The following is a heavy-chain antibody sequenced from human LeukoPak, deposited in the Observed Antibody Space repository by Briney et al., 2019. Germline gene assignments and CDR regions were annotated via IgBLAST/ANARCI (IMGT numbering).Heavy chain of an antibody. Sequence: SETLSLTCTISGDSISSYYWSWIRQPPGKGLEWIGYIYYSGSTNYNPSLKNRVSISVDTSKNQFSLKLNSVTAADTAVYYCARGFDSSGYYFDYWGQGTLVTVSS. J-gene: IGHJ4*02. D-gene: IGHD3-22*01. CDR1: GDSISSYY. CDR2: IYYSGST. CDR3: ARGFDSSGYYFDY. V-gene: IGHV4-59*01.